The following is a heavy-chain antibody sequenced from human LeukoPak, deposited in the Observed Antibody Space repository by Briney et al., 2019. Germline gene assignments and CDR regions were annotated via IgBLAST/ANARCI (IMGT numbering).Heavy chain of an antibody. J-gene: IGHJ5*02. D-gene: IGHD6-13*01. V-gene: IGHV4-31*03. CDR3: ARSSSWYYNWFDP. Sequence: SQTLSLTCTVSGGSISSGGYYWSWIRQRPGKGLEWIGYIYYSGSTYYNPSLKSRVTISVDTSKNQFSLELSSVTAADTAVYYCARSSSWYYNWFDPWGQGTLVTVSS. CDR2: IYYSGST. CDR1: GGSISSGGYY.